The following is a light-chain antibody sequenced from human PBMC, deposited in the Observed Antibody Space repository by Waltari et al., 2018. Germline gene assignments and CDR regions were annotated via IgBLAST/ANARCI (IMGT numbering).Light chain of an antibody. CDR3: QQYGSSPWT. J-gene: IGKJ1*01. CDR2: GAS. Sequence: EIVLTQSPGALSLSPGERATLSCGASQGVSSTFLAWYQQRPGQAPRLLIYGASSRATGISDRFSGSGSGTDLTLTISRLEPEDFAVYYCQQYGSSPWTFGQGTKVEVK. CDR1: QGVSSTF. V-gene: IGKV3-20*01.